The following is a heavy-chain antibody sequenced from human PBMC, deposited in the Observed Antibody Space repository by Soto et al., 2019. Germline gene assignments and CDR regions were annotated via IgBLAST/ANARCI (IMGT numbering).Heavy chain of an antibody. CDR2: INHSGST. CDR1: GGSFSGYY. Sequence: SETLSLTCAVYGGSFSGYYWSWIRQPPGKGLEWIGEINHSGSTNYNPSLKSRVTISVDTSKNQFSLKLSSVTAADTAVYYCARCTYYYGSGSRQLDVWGQGTTVT. V-gene: IGHV4-34*01. J-gene: IGHJ6*02. D-gene: IGHD3-10*01. CDR3: ARCTYYYGSGSRQLDV.